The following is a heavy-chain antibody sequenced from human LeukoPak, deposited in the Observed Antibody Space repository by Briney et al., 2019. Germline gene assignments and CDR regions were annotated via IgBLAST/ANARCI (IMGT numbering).Heavy chain of an antibody. V-gene: IGHV1-18*01. D-gene: IGHD6-13*01. CDR1: GGTFSSYA. J-gene: IGHJ4*02. CDR2: ISAYNGNT. CDR3: AGIRLSSRRVEDY. Sequence: ASVKVSCKASGGTFSSYAISWVRQAPGQGLEWMGWISAYNGNTNYAQKLQGRVTMTTDTSTSTAYMELRSLRSDDTAVYYCAGIRLSSRRVEDYWGQGTLVTVSS.